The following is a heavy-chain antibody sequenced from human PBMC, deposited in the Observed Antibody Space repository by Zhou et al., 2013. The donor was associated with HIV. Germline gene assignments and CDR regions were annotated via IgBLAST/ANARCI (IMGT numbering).Heavy chain of an antibody. V-gene: IGHV1-69*04. Sequence: QVQLVQSGGEVKKPGSSVKVSCKGSGDSFNRYAISWVRQAPGQGLEWMGRIIPLLGIPNYAQMFQGRVTIIADKSTNTVYMDLSGLRFEDTAIYYCARDRGTVAGTFFFYMDVWGKGTTVTVSS. CDR1: GDSFNRYA. CDR2: IIPLLGIP. CDR3: ARDRGTVAGTFFFYMDV. D-gene: IGHD6-19*01. J-gene: IGHJ6*03.